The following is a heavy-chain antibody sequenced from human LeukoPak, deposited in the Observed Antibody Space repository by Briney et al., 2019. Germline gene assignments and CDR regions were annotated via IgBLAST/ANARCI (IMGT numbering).Heavy chain of an antibody. Sequence: SETLSLTCTVSGGSISSYYWSWIRQPPGKGLEWIGRIYTSGSTNYNPSLKSRVTISVDTSKNQFSLKLSSVTAADTALYYCARGSTVTLGDYMDVWGKGTTVTVSS. CDR1: GGSISSYY. CDR2: IYTSGST. V-gene: IGHV4-4*07. D-gene: IGHD4-17*01. CDR3: ARGSTVTLGDYMDV. J-gene: IGHJ6*03.